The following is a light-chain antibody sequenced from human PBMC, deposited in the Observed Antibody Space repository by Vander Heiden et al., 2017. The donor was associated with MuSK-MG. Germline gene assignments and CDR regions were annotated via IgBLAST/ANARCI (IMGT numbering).Light chain of an antibody. V-gene: IGKV1-5*03. CDR3: HQDDNSPWT. Sequence: DIQMTQSPSTLSASVGDRVTITCRASQSISSWLTWYQQKPGKAPKLLISKASSLESEVPSRFSGSGSGTEFTLTISSLQPDDFATYYCHQDDNSPWTFGQGTKVEIK. J-gene: IGKJ1*01. CDR2: KAS. CDR1: QSISSW.